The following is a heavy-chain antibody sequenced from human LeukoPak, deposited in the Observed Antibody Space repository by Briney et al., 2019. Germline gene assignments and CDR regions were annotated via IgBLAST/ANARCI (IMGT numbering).Heavy chain of an antibody. D-gene: IGHD2-15*01. V-gene: IGHV1-3*01. CDR3: ARGAEYCSGGSCYGPPDAFDI. CDR2: INAGNGNT. Sequence: ASVKVSCKASGYTFTSYAMHWVRQAPGQRLEWMGWINAGNGNTKYSQKFQGRVTITRDTSASTAYMELSSLRSEDTAVYYCARGAEYCSGGSCYGPPDAFDIWGQGTMVTVSS. J-gene: IGHJ3*02. CDR1: GYTFTSYA.